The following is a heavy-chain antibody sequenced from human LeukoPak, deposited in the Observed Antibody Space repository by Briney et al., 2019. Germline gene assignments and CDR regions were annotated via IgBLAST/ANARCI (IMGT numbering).Heavy chain of an antibody. Sequence: PGGSLRLSCVASGFTFSDYWIHWVRQAPGKGLVWVSGINGDGSHINYADSVKGRFTVSRDNAKNTVHLQVNSLRAEDTAVYYCARGLRPSDHWGQGTLVTVSS. V-gene: IGHV3-74*01. CDR1: GFTFSDYW. D-gene: IGHD5/OR15-5a*01. J-gene: IGHJ4*02. CDR3: ARGLRPSDH. CDR2: INGDGSHI.